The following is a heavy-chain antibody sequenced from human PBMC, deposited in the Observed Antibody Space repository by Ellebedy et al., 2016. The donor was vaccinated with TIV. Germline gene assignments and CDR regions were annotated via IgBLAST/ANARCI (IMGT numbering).Heavy chain of an antibody. V-gene: IGHV3-66*01. D-gene: IGHD5-12*01. J-gene: IGHJ3*02. CDR3: ARDSGGMGATFDI. CDR2: IYSSGST. Sequence: PGESLKISCAASGLLVSNNYMRRVRQAPGKGLEWVSVIYSSGSTYYADSVRGRFTISRDNSKNTVYLQMNGLRADDTAVYYCARDSGGMGATFDIWGQGTMVTVSS. CDR1: GLLVSNNY.